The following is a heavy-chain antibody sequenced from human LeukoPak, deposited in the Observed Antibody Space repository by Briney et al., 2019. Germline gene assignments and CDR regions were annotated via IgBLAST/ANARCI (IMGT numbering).Heavy chain of an antibody. CDR2: ITWNSGTI. D-gene: IGHD5-12*01. CDR3: ASAYSGYENYYYYYYMDV. V-gene: IGHV3-9*01. Sequence: GGSLRLSCAASGFTFDDYAMHWVRQAPGKGLEWVSGITWNSGTIGYADSVKGRFTISRDNAKNSLYLQMNSLRAKDTALYYCASAYSGYENYYYYYYMDVWGKGTTVTVSS. CDR1: GFTFDDYA. J-gene: IGHJ6*03.